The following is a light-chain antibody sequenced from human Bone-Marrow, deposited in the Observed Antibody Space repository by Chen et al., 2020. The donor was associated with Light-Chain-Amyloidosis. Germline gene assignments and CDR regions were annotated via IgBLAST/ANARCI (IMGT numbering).Light chain of an antibody. V-gene: IGLV1-47*01. CDR2: RND. Sequence: QSVLTQPPSASGTPGPGLSISCSGGRSNIGSNFVYWFQHVPGTAPKLLVYRNDRRPAGGPDRFSGSKSGTAASLAISGLRSEDEGSYYCAAWDDTLRGVIFGGGTKLTVL. J-gene: IGLJ2*01. CDR1: RSNIGSNF. CDR3: AAWDDTLRGVI.